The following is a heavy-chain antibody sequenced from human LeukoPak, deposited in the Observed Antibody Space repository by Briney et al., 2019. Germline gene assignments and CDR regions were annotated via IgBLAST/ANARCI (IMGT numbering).Heavy chain of an antibody. CDR1: GGSISSSSYY. CDR3: SGWEAIDY. D-gene: IGHD6-19*01. V-gene: IGHV4-39*01. Sequence: PSETLSLTCTVSGGSISSSSYYWGWIRQPPGKGLEWIGSIYCSGSTYYNPSLKSRVTISVDTSKNQFSLKLSSVTAADTAVYYCSGWEAIDYWGQGTLVTVSS. J-gene: IGHJ4*02. CDR2: IYCSGST.